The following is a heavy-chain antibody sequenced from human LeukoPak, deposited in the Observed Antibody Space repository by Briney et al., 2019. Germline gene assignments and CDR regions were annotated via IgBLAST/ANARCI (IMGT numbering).Heavy chain of an antibody. CDR3: GKDSRPSVATFRSRWPDC. D-gene: IGHD5-24*01. V-gene: IGHV3-23*01. CDR1: GFTFHNNG. J-gene: IGHJ4*02. CDR2: ISGSSRRT. Sequence: GGSLRLSCAASGFTFHNNGMSWVRQAPGKGLEWVSAISGSSRRTYHAESVKGRFTISRDNSKNTLFLQMNSLRAEDTAVDYCGKDSRPSVATFRSRWPDCWGQGTLGTVSS.